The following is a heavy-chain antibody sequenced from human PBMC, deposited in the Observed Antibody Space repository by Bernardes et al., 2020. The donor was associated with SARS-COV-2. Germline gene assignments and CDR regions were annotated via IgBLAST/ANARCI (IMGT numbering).Heavy chain of an antibody. CDR2: IYPGDSDT. D-gene: IGHD3-9*01. CDR3: ARTILTGYGTFDY. CDR1: GYSFTSYW. V-gene: IGHV5-51*01. J-gene: IGHJ4*02. Sequence: MNISCKGSGYSFTSYWIGWVRQMPGKGLEWMGIIYPGDSDTRYSPSFQGQVTISADKSISTAYLQWSSLKASDTAMYYCARTILTGYGTFDYWGQGTLVTVSS.